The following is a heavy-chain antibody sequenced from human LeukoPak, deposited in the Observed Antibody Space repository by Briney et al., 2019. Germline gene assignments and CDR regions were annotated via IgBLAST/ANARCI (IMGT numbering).Heavy chain of an antibody. CDR3: ARGAPSSWIQLP. V-gene: IGHV1-8*01. Sequence: GWINPNSGGTNYAQKFQGRVTMTRNTSISTAYMELSSLRSEDTAVYYCARGAPSSWIQLPWGQGTLVTVSS. J-gene: IGHJ4*02. D-gene: IGHD5-18*01. CDR2: INPNSGGT.